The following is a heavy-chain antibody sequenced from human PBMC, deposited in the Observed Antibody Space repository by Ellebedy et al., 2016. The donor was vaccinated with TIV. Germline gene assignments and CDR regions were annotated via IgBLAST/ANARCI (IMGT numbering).Heavy chain of an antibody. CDR1: CFTFRNYP. Sequence: GESLKISCAASCFTFRNYPMHWVRQAPGKGLEWVAASSYDGKNQYYADSVKGQFTVSRDKSKNTLFLQVSSLRPEDTAVYYCAREFDNSDRYFDYWGQGILVTVSS. CDR2: SSYDGKNQ. V-gene: IGHV3-30*04. CDR3: AREFDNSDRYFDY. J-gene: IGHJ4*02. D-gene: IGHD2-21*01.